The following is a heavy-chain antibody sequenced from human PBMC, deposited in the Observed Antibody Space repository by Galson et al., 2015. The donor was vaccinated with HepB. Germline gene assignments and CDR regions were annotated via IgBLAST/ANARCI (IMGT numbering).Heavy chain of an antibody. CDR2: INPSGGST. CDR3: ARSYLGAFDI. D-gene: IGHD1-26*01. CDR1: GYTFTSYY. J-gene: IGHJ3*02. V-gene: IGHV1-46*04. Sequence: SVKVSCKASGYTFTSYYMHWARQAPGQGLEWMGIINPSGGSTSYAQKLQGRVTMTRDTSTSTVYMELSSLRSEDTAVYYCARSYLGAFDIWGQGTMVTVSS.